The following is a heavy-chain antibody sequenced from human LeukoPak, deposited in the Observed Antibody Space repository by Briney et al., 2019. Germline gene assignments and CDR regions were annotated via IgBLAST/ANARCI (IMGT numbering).Heavy chain of an antibody. V-gene: IGHV3-7*01. J-gene: IGHJ4*02. D-gene: IGHD1-26*01. CDR1: GFTFSSYW. CDR3: ARERGVIVGATFFDY. CDR2: IKQDGSEK. Sequence: GGSLRLSCAASGFTFSSYWMSWVRQAPGKGLEWVANIKQDGSEKYYVDSVKGRFTISRDNAKNSLYLQMNSLRDEDTGVYYCARERGVIVGATFFDYWGQGTLVTVSS.